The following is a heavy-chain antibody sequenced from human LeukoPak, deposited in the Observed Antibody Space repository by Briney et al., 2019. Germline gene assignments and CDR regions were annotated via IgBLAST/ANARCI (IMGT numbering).Heavy chain of an antibody. J-gene: IGHJ3*02. D-gene: IGHD6-13*01. CDR3: ARRVASATDAFDI. V-gene: IGHV3-21*01. Sequence: PGGSLRLSCAASGFTFSSYSMNWVRQAPGKGLEWVSSISSSSSYIYYADSVKGRFTISRDNAKNSLYLQMNSLRAEDTAVYYCARRVASATDAFDIWGQGIMVTVSS. CDR2: ISSSSSYI. CDR1: GFTFSSYS.